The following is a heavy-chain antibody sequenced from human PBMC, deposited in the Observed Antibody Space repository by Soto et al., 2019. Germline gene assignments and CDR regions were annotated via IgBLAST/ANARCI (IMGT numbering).Heavy chain of an antibody. V-gene: IGHV3-21*01. Sequence: NPGGSLRLSCVASGFTFNNCGMNWVRQAPGKGLEWVSGISGSGVTTYYADSVKGRFTISRDNAKNPLYLQMNSLRAEDTAVYYCARNDILTGILIQGGQGTLVTVSS. CDR3: ARNDILTGILIQ. CDR1: GFTFNNCG. CDR2: ISGSGVTT. D-gene: IGHD3-9*01. J-gene: IGHJ4*02.